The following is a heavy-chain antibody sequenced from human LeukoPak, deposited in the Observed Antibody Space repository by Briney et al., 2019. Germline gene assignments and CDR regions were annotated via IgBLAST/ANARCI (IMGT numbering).Heavy chain of an antibody. V-gene: IGHV3-23*01. CDR2: ISGSGGST. J-gene: IGHJ4*02. Sequence: QSGGSLRLSCAASGFTFSSSAMSWVRQVPGKGLEWVSGISGSGGSTYYADSVKGRFTISRDNSKNTLYLQMNSLRAEDTAVYYCAKTARPGWLVRFDYWGQGTLVTVSS. CDR3: AKTARPGWLVRFDY. D-gene: IGHD6-19*01. CDR1: GFTFSSSA.